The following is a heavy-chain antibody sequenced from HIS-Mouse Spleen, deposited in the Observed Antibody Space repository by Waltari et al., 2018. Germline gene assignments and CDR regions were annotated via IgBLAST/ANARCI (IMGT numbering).Heavy chain of an antibody. V-gene: IGHV3-53*02. J-gene: IGHJ4*02. CDR1: GFTVSTNY. D-gene: IGHD3-10*01. CDR2: IYSGGST. CDR3: ARHYYYGSGSYYFDY. Sequence: EVQLVETGGGFIQPGGSLRLSCASSGFTVSTNYISWVRQAPGKGLEWVSVIYSGGSTYYADSVKGRFTISRDNSKNTLYLQMNSLRAEDTAVYYCARHYYYGSGSYYFDYWGQGTLVTVSS.